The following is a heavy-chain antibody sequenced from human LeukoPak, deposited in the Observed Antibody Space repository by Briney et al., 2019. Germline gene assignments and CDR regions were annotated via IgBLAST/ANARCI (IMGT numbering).Heavy chain of an antibody. Sequence: GGSLRLSCAASGFTFSSYGMSWVRQAPGKGLEWVSAISGSGGSTYYADSVKGRFTISRDNSKNTLYLQMNSLRAEDTAVYYCARVRSSGWSPYYYYYYYMDVWGKGTTVTVSS. D-gene: IGHD6-19*01. J-gene: IGHJ6*03. V-gene: IGHV3-23*01. CDR1: GFTFSSYG. CDR2: ISGSGGST. CDR3: ARVRSSGWSPYYYYYYYMDV.